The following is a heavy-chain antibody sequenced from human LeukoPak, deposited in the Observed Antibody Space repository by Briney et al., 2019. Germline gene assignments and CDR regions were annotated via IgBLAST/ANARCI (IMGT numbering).Heavy chain of an antibody. D-gene: IGHD1/OR15-1a*01. J-gene: IGHJ3*02. Sequence: GGSLRLSCAASGFTFSSYAMSWVRQAPGKGLEWVSSLNAGGGTYYGDSVKGRFTISRDKSKNALYLQMNSLRAEDTAVYYCARTFPRDVFDIWGQGTMVTVSS. CDR1: GFTFSSYA. CDR3: ARTFPRDVFDI. CDR2: LNAGGGT. V-gene: IGHV3-23*01.